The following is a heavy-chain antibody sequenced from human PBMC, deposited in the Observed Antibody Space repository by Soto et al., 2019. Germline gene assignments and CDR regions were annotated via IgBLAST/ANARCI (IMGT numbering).Heavy chain of an antibody. J-gene: IGHJ6*02. CDR2: IRSKAYGGTT. CDR3: TRDRWANYYYYGMDV. CDR1: GFTFGDYA. V-gene: IGHV3-49*03. Sequence: PGGSLRLSCTASGFTFGDYAMSWFRQAPGKGLEWVGFIRSKAYGGTTEYAASVKGRFTISRDDSKSIAYLQMNSLKTEDTAVYYCTRDRWANYYYYGMDVWGQGTTVNVSS. D-gene: IGHD1-26*01.